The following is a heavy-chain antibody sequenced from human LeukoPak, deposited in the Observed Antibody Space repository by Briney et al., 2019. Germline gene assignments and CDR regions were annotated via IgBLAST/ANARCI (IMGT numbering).Heavy chain of an antibody. D-gene: IGHD1-26*01. CDR1: GGSISSYY. Sequence: SETLSLTCTVSGGSISSYYWGWIRQPPGKGLEWTGSIYYSGSTDYNPSLKSRVTISVDTSKNQFSLKLSSVTAADTAVYYCARQDGSYYSDYWGQGTLVTVSS. J-gene: IGHJ4*02. CDR3: ARQDGSYYSDY. CDR2: IYYSGST. V-gene: IGHV4-39*01.